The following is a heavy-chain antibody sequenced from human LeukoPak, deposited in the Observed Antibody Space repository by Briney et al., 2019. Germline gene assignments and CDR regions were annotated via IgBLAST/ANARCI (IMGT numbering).Heavy chain of an antibody. V-gene: IGHV4-34*01. CDR1: GGSFSGYY. Sequence: SSETLSLTCAVYGGSFSGYYWSWIRQPPGKGLEWIGEINHSGSTNYNPSPKSRVTISVDTSKNQFSLKLSSVTAADTAVYYCARGQGIAVAEPPDYWGQGTLVTVSS. CDR3: ARGQGIAVAEPPDY. D-gene: IGHD6-19*01. CDR2: INHSGST. J-gene: IGHJ4*02.